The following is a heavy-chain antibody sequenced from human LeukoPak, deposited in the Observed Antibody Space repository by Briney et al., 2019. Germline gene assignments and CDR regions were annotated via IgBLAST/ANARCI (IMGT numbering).Heavy chain of an antibody. V-gene: IGHV4-38-2*02. J-gene: IGHJ3*02. CDR3: AREKDYFDWFHDAFDI. CDR2: IYHSGST. CDR1: GYSISSGYY. D-gene: IGHD3-9*01. Sequence: SETLSLTCAVSGYSISSGYYWGWIRQPPGKGLEWIGSIYHSGSTYYSPSLKSRVTISVDTSKSQFSLKLSSVTAADTAVYYCAREKDYFDWFHDAFDIWGQGTMVTVSS.